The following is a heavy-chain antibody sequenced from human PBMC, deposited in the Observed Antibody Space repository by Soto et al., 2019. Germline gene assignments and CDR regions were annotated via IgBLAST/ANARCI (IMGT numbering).Heavy chain of an antibody. D-gene: IGHD1-1*01. V-gene: IGHV4-4*07. CDR3: VRDGTKPLRDWFHS. J-gene: IGHJ5*01. Sequence: SETLSLTCTVSGASISGFYWSWIRKSAGKGLEWIGRIYATGTTDYNPSLKSRVMMSVDTSKKQFSLKLRSVTAADTAVYYCVRDGTKPLRDWFHSPG. CDR1: GASISGFY. CDR2: IYATGTT.